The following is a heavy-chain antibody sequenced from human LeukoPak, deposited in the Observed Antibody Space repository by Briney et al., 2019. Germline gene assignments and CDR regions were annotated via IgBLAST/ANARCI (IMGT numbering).Heavy chain of an antibody. CDR3: ARAGELRYMDV. V-gene: IGHV3-11*04. CDR2: ITATGVTT. CDR1: GFIFSDYY. J-gene: IGHJ6*03. D-gene: IGHD3-16*01. Sequence: PGGSLRLSCAASGFIFSDYYMSWIPRAPGKGLEWVSTITATGVTTYYAGSVKGRFTITRNNDKNVLFLQMSSMRVDDTAIYYCARAGELRYMDVWGKGTAVTVSS.